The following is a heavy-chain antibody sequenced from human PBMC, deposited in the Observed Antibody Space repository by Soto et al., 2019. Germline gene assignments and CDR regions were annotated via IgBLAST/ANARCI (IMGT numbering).Heavy chain of an antibody. CDR1: GGSFSGYY. J-gene: IGHJ4*02. CDR2: INHSGST. D-gene: IGHD2-2*01. V-gene: IGHV4-34*01. Sequence: ETLSLTCAVYGGSFSGYYWSWIRQPPGKGLEWIGEINHSGSTNYNPSLKSRVTISVDTSKNQFSLKLSSVTAADTAVYYCARRRVVVPAAMYYFDYWGQGTLVTVSS. CDR3: ARRRVVVPAAMYYFDY.